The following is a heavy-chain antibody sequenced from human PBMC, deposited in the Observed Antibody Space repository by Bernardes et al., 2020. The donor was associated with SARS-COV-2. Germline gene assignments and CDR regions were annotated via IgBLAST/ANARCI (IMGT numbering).Heavy chain of an antibody. D-gene: IGHD3-10*01. V-gene: IGHV4-61*02. CDR3: ATAGHTYGHPDVNYYGLDV. CDR1: RGSISRGGYF. J-gene: IGHJ6*02. Sequence: SETLSLTCTVSRGSISRGGYFWSWIRQPAGKGLEWIGRIHTSENTNYNPSLRSRVTISLDTSNNQFSLSLSSVTAADTAVYYCATAGHTYGHPDVNYYGLDVWGQGTTVTVSS. CDR2: IHTSENT.